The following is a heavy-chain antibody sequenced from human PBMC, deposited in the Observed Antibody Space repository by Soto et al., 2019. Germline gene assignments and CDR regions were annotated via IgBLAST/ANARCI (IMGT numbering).Heavy chain of an antibody. CDR2: IYYTGGT. D-gene: IGHD3-9*01. V-gene: IGHV4-59*08. CDR1: GGSINNYY. Sequence: QVQLQESCPGLVKPSETLSLTCTVSGGSINNYYWTWIRQPPGKGLEWIGYIYYTGGTKYNPSRKSRLTVSLDTSKSQFSLRLTSVTAADTAVYYCAACNDILPLDYDIWGKGTMVSVSS. CDR3: AACNDILPLDYDI. J-gene: IGHJ3*02.